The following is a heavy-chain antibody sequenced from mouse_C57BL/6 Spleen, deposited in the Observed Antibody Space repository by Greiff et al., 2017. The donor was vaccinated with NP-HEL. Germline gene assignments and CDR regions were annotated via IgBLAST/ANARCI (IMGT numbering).Heavy chain of an antibody. Sequence: EVQLQQSGPELVKPGASVKIPCKASGYTFTDYNMDWVKQSHGKSLEWIGDINPNNGGTIYNQKFKGKATLTVDKSSSTAYMELRSLTSEDTAVYYCARENNWMWGYFDYWGQGTTLTVSS. CDR3: ARENNWMWGYFDY. CDR2: INPNNGGT. J-gene: IGHJ2*01. D-gene: IGHD5-2*01. V-gene: IGHV1-18*01. CDR1: GYTFTDYN.